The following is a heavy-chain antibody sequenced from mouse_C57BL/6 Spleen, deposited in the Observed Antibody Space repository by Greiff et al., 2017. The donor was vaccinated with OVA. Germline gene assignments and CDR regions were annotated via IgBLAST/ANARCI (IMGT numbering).Heavy chain of an antibody. Sequence: VQLQQSGAGLVRPGASVKLSCTASGFNIKDDYMHWVKQRPEQGLEWIGWIDPENGDTEYASQFQGKATITADTSSNTAYLQLSSLTSEDTAVYYCTTAVTADWWGQGTTLTVSS. J-gene: IGHJ2*01. CDR1: GFNIKDDY. D-gene: IGHD2-2*01. CDR2: IDPENGDT. CDR3: TTAVTADW. V-gene: IGHV14-4*01.